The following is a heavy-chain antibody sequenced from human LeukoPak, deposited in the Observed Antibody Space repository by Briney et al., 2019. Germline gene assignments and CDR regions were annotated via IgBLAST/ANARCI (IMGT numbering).Heavy chain of an antibody. CDR2: MKQSGTP. CDR1: GGSFSASH. V-gene: IGHV4-34*01. Sequence: SETLSPTCAVYGGSFSASHWNWIRQSPAKGLEWLGEMKQSGTPRYNPSLQSRVTISVDKSKNQFSLNVRSVTAADTAVYYCASRPFLYGFRTYFDNWAQGTLVTVSS. D-gene: IGHD3-10*01. J-gene: IGHJ4*02. CDR3: ASRPFLYGFRTYFDN.